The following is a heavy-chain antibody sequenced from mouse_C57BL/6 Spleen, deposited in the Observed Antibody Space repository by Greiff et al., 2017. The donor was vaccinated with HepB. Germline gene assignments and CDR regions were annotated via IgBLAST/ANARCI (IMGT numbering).Heavy chain of an antibody. D-gene: IGHD2-1*01. J-gene: IGHJ4*01. CDR1: GYSITSGYY. Sequence: EVQLQQSGPGLVKPSQSLSLTCSVTGYSITSGYYWNWIRQFPGNKLEWMGYISYDGSNNYNPSLKNRISITRDTSKNQFFLKLSSVTTEDTATYYCARGYGNYRYAMDYWGQGTSVTVSS. CDR3: ARGYGNYRYAMDY. V-gene: IGHV3-6*01. CDR2: ISYDGSN.